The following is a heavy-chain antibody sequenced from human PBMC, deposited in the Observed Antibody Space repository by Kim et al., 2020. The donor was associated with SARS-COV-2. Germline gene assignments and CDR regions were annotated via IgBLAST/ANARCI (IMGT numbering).Heavy chain of an antibody. CDR3: AKDRVAVAGYLDAFDI. CDR2: ISWNSGSI. V-gene: IGHV3-9*01. CDR1: GFTFDDYA. Sequence: GGSLRLSCAASGFTFDDYAMHWVRQAPGKGLEWVSGISWNSGSIGYADSVKGRFTMSRDNAKNSLYLQMNSLRAEDTALYYCAKDRVAVAGYLDAFDILG. J-gene: IGHJ3*02. D-gene: IGHD6-19*01.